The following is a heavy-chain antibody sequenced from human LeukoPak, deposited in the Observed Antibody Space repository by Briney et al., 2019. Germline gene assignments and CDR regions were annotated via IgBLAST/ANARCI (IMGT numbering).Heavy chain of an antibody. Sequence: GGSLRLSCVASGFTVSINYVSWVRQAPGQGLKWVSGIYSGGSTYYGDSVKGRFTISRDNSKDTLYLQMNSLRPEDTAVYYCARDVYSSGWYGGFDCWGQGTLVTVSS. CDR1: GFTVSINY. V-gene: IGHV3-66*02. CDR2: IYSGGST. J-gene: IGHJ4*02. CDR3: ARDVYSSGWYGGFDC. D-gene: IGHD6-19*01.